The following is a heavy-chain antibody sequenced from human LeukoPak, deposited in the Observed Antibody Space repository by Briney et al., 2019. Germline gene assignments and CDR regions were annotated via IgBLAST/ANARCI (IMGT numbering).Heavy chain of an antibody. Sequence: SVKVSCKASGGTFSSYAISWVRQAPGQGLEWMGGIIPIFGTANYAQKFQGRVTITTDESTSTAYMELSSLRSEDTAVYYCARWYDFWSGYSLRAFEIWGQGTMVTVSS. V-gene: IGHV1-69*05. D-gene: IGHD3-3*01. CDR3: ARWYDFWSGYSLRAFEI. CDR2: IIPIFGTA. J-gene: IGHJ3*02. CDR1: GGTFSSYA.